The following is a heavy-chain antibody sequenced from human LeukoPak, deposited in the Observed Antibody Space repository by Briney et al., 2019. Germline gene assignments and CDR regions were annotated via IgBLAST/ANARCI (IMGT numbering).Heavy chain of an antibody. CDR3: AKTSPIVGSPLDY. CDR2: INPNSGGT. Sequence: ASVKVSCKASGYTFTGYYVHWVRQAPGQGLEWMGRINPNSGGTNYAQKFQGRVTMTRDTSISTAYMELSRLRSDDTAVYYCAKTSPIVGSPLDYWGQGTLVTVSS. CDR1: GYTFTGYY. V-gene: IGHV1-2*06. D-gene: IGHD1-26*01. J-gene: IGHJ4*02.